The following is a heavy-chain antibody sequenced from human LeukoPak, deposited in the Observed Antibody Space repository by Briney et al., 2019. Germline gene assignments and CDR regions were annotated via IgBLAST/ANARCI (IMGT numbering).Heavy chain of an antibody. CDR1: GFTFSSYS. CDR3: AKSQTPPLYYYYGMDV. Sequence: PGGSLRLSCAASGFTFSSYSMNWVRQAPGKGLEWVSYISSSSSTIYYADSVKGRFTISRDNAKNSLYLQMNSLRAEDTAVYYCAKSQTPPLYYYYGMDVWGQGTTVTVSS. CDR2: ISSSSSTI. J-gene: IGHJ6*02. V-gene: IGHV3-48*04.